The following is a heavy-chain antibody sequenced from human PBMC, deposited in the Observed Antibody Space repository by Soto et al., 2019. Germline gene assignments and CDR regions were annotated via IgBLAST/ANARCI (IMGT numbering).Heavy chain of an antibody. Sequence: PSETLSLTCTVSGGSISSGDYYWSWIRQPPGKGLEWIGYIYYSGSTYYNPSLKSRVTISVDTSKNQFSLKLSSVTAADTAVYYCAREGVIVVVSAFDIWGQGTMVTVS. D-gene: IGHD3-22*01. J-gene: IGHJ3*02. CDR3: AREGVIVVVSAFDI. V-gene: IGHV4-30-4*01. CDR1: GGSISSGDYY. CDR2: IYYSGST.